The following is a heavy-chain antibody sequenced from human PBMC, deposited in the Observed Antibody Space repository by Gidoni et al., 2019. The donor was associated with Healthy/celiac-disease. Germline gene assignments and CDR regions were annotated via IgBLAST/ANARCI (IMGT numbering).Heavy chain of an antibody. V-gene: IGHV7-4-1*02. CDR2: VNTNTGNP. CDR1: GYTFTSYA. CDR3: AQTPLAVAVYNRAFDI. D-gene: IGHD6-19*01. Sequence: QVQLVQSGSELKKPGASVKVSCKASGYTFTSYAMNWVRQAPGQGLEWMGWVNTNTGNPTYAQGFTGRFVFSLDTSVSTAYLQISSLKAEDTAVYYCAQTPLAVAVYNRAFDIWGQGTMVTVSS. J-gene: IGHJ3*02.